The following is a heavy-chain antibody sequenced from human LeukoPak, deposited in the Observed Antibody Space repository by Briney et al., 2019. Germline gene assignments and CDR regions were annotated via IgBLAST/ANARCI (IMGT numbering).Heavy chain of an antibody. V-gene: IGHV4-4*07. CDR1: GASMTNYY. CDR3: ARDRGDYSSSFSH. D-gene: IGHD6-6*01. J-gene: IGHJ4*02. CDR2: FYTSGDT. Sequence: SETLSLTCTVSGASMTNYYWSWIRQPAGKGLEWIGRFYTSGDTNYNPPLKSRVTMSVDTSKNQFSLKLSSVTAADTAVYYCARDRGDYSSSFSHWGQGTLVTVSS.